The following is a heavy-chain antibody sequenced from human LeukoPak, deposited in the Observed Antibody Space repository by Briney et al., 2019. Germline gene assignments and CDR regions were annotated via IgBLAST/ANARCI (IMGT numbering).Heavy chain of an antibody. CDR1: GYTFTSYG. V-gene: IGHV1-18*01. Sequence: GASVKVSCKASGYTFTSYGISWVRQAPGQGLEWMGWISAYNGNTNYAQKLQGRVTMTTDTSTSTAYMELRSLRSDDTAVYYCARVPSLWFGELLQYYFDYWGQGTLVTVSS. CDR2: ISAYNGNT. CDR3: ARVPSLWFGELLQYYFDY. J-gene: IGHJ4*02. D-gene: IGHD3-10*01.